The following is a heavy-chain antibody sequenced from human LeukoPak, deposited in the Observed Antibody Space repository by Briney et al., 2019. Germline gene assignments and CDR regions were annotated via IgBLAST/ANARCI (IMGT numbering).Heavy chain of an antibody. CDR2: FDPEDGET. J-gene: IGHJ3*02. D-gene: IGHD3-22*01. CDR1: GYTLTELS. V-gene: IGHV1-24*01. Sequence: GASVKVSCKVSGYTLTELSMHWVRQTPGKGLEWMGGFDPEDGETIYAQKFQGRVTMTEDTSTDTAYMELSRLRSEDTAVYYCATHQSRRVVYYDRSARDAFAIWGQGRMVTVS. CDR3: ATHQSRRVVYYDRSARDAFAI.